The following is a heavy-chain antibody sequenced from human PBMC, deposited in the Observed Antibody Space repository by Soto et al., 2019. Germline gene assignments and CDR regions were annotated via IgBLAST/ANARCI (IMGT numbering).Heavy chain of an antibody. Sequence: EVQLLESGGGLLQPGGSLRLSCAASGFTFSNYPMSWVRQAPGKGLEWVSSISGPGSSTYYADSVKGRFTISRDNSKNTLYLQMNSLRAEDTAVYYCIRGGSPYYYDYWGQGTLVAVSS. V-gene: IGHV3-23*01. CDR3: IRGGSPYYYDY. CDR2: ISGPGSST. D-gene: IGHD3-3*02. J-gene: IGHJ4*02. CDR1: GFTFSNYP.